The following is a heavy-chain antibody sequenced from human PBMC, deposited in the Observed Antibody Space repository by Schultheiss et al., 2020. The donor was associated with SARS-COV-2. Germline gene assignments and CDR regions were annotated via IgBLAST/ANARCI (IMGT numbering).Heavy chain of an antibody. D-gene: IGHD3-3*01. CDR3: ARDYYDFWSGSLYYYGMDV. CDR2: MNPNSGNT. J-gene: IGHJ6*02. V-gene: IGHV1-8*02. CDR1: GYTFTSYG. Sequence: SVKVSCKASGYTFTSYGISWVRQAPGQGLEWMGWMNPNSGNTGYAQKFQGRVTMTRNTSISTAYMELSSLRSEDTAVYYCARDYYDFWSGSLYYYGMDVWGQGTTVTV.